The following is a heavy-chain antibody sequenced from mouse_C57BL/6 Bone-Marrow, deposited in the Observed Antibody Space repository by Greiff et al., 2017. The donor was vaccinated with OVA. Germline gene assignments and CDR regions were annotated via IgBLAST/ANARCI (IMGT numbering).Heavy chain of an antibody. CDR2: ISDGGSYT. D-gene: IGHD3-2*02. CDR3: ARRGLDSSGYGFAY. Sequence: EVMLVESGGGLVKPGGSLKLSCAASGFTFSSYAMSWVRQTPEKRLEWVATISDGGSYTYYPDNVKGRFTIARYNAKNNLCLQLSHLKSEDPAMYYCARRGLDSSGYGFAYWGQGTLVTVSA. CDR1: GFTFSSYA. J-gene: IGHJ3*01. V-gene: IGHV5-4*03.